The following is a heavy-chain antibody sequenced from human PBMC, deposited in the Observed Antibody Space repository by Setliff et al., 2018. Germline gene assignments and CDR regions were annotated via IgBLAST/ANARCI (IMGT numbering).Heavy chain of an antibody. Sequence: GGSLRLSCEVSGFTFDNHAMHWVRQAPGKGLVWVSGINWSGEIISYVDSVKGRFTISRDNAKNTLYLQMNSLRAEDTAVYYCARFSYYYYMDVWGKGTTVTVSS. CDR2: INWSGEII. CDR3: ARFSYYYYMDV. J-gene: IGHJ6*03. CDR1: GFTFDNHA. V-gene: IGHV3-74*01.